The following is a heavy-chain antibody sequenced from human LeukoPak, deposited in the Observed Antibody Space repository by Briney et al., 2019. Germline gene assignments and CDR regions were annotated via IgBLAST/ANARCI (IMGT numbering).Heavy chain of an antibody. V-gene: IGHV3-48*02. CDR1: GFTFSSYS. CDR3: AGADCSSTSCYRLNFDY. J-gene: IGHJ4*02. CDR2: ISSGSSIK. D-gene: IGHD2-2*01. Sequence: GGSLRLSCAASGFTFSSYSMNWVRQAPGKGLEWVSYISSGSSIKYYADSVKGRFTISRDNAQNSLFLQMNSLRDEDTAVYHCAGADCSSTSCYRLNFDYWGQGALVTVSS.